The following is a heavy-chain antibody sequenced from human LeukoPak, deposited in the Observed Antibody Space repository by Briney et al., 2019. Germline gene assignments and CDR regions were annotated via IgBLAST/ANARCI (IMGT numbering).Heavy chain of an antibody. Sequence: SETLSLTCTVSGGSISSYYWSWIRQPPGKGLEWIGYIYYSGSTNYNPSLKSRVTISVDTSKNQFSLKLSSVTAADTRVYYCARGPVIVLLVYATRAFDIWGQGTMVTVSS. CDR2: IYYSGST. CDR1: GGSISSYY. CDR3: ARGPVIVLLVYATRAFDI. V-gene: IGHV4-59*12. J-gene: IGHJ3*02. D-gene: IGHD2-8*01.